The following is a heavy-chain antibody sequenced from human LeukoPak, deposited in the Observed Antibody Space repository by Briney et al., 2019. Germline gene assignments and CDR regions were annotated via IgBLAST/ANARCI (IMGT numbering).Heavy chain of an antibody. CDR2: INPNSGGT. Sequence: ASVKVSCKASGYTFTGYYLHWVRQAPGLGLEWMGWINPNSGGTNYAQKLQGRVTMTRDTSISTAYMELSRLRSDDTAVYYCARDKTDCSGGSCYSIWFDPWGQGTLVTVSS. CDR1: GYTFTGYY. V-gene: IGHV1-2*02. J-gene: IGHJ5*02. CDR3: ARDKTDCSGGSCYSIWFDP. D-gene: IGHD2-15*01.